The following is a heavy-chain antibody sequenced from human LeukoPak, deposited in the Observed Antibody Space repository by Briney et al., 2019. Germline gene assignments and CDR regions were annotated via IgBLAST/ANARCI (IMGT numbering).Heavy chain of an antibody. J-gene: IGHJ4*02. CDR1: GYTFTGYY. V-gene: IGHV1-2*02. CDR3: ARSGGYSYGYGY. Sequence: ASVKVSCKASGYTFTGYYMHWVRQAPGQGLEWMGWINPNSGGTNYAQKFQGRATMTRDTSISTAYMELSRLRSDDTAVYYCARSGGYSYGYGYWGQGTLVTVSS. D-gene: IGHD5-18*01. CDR2: INPNSGGT.